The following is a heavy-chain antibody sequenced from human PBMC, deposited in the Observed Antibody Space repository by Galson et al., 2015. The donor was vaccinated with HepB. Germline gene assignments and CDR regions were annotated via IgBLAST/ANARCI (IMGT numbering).Heavy chain of an antibody. CDR2: ITSDGSST. CDR1: GFTFSIYW. V-gene: IGHV3-74*01. Sequence: SLRLSCAASGFTFSIYWMHWVRQAPGKGLVWVSRITSDGSSTIYADSVKGRFTISRDNAKNTVYLQMNSLRGDDTAVYYCTRGGGTGAFEIWGQGTMVTVSS. D-gene: IGHD1-26*01. CDR3: TRGGGTGAFEI. J-gene: IGHJ3*02.